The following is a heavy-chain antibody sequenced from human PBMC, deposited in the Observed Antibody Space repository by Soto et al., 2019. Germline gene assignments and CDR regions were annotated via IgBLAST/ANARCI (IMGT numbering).Heavy chain of an antibody. Sequence: ASVKVSCKASGYTFTSYDINWVRQATGQGLEWMGWMNPNSGNTGYAQKFQGRVTMTRNTSISTAYMELSSLRSEDTAVYYCARSHPSYCSRTSCYTGYYYYGMDVWGQGTTVTVSS. CDR1: GYTFTSYD. J-gene: IGHJ6*02. V-gene: IGHV1-8*01. CDR2: MNPNSGNT. D-gene: IGHD2-2*02. CDR3: ARSHPSYCSRTSCYTGYYYYGMDV.